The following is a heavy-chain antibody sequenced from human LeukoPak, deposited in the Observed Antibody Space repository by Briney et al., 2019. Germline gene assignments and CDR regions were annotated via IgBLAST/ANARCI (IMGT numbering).Heavy chain of an antibody. D-gene: IGHD3-3*01. Sequence: VASVKVSCKASGYTFTSYGISWVRQAPGQGLEWMGWISAYNGNTNYAQKLQGRVTMTTDTSTSTAYMELRSLRSDDTAVYYCARVGEGYYDFWSGYPIYWGQGTLVTVSS. CDR3: ARVGEGYYDFWSGYPIY. CDR1: GYTFTSYG. J-gene: IGHJ4*02. V-gene: IGHV1-18*01. CDR2: ISAYNGNT.